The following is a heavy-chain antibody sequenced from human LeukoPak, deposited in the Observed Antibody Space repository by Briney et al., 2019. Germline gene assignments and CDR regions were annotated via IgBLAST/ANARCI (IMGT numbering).Heavy chain of an antibody. Sequence: PSETLSLTCTVSGGSISSHYWNWIRQPPGKGLEWIGYIYYGGSTNYNPSLKSRVTISVDTSKNQFSLKLSSVTAADTAVYYCARDLWRWHKPGLVDVWGKGTTVTVSS. CDR3: ARDLWRWHKPGLVDV. J-gene: IGHJ6*04. D-gene: IGHD5-24*01. CDR2: IYYGGST. V-gene: IGHV4-59*11. CDR1: GGSISSHY.